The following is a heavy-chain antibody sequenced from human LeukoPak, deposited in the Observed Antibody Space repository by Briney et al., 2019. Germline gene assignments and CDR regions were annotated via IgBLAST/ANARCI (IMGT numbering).Heavy chain of an antibody. J-gene: IGHJ4*02. CDR2: INWNGGST. CDR3: ARRHGWSGYSIDY. V-gene: IGHV3-20*04. Sequence: GGSLRLFCAASGFTFEDYGMIWVTDAPGKGLEEVSGINWNGGSTGYADYVKGRFTISRDNAKNSLYLQMNSLRAEDTALYYCARRHGWSGYSIDYWGQGTLVTVSS. CDR1: GFTFEDYG. D-gene: IGHD3-3*01.